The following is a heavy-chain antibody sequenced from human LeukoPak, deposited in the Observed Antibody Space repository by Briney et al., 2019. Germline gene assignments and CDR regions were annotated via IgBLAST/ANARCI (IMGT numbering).Heavy chain of an antibody. CDR1: GGSISTYY. V-gene: IGHV4-59*01. D-gene: IGHD6-13*01. J-gene: IGHJ4*02. CDR2: IYYSGST. Sequence: SETLSLTCTVSGGSISTYYWSWIRQPPGKGLEWIGYIYYSGSTNYNPSLKSRVTTSVDTSKNQFSLKLTSVTAADTALYYCARSRGYFDYWGQGTLVTVSS. CDR3: ARSRGYFDY.